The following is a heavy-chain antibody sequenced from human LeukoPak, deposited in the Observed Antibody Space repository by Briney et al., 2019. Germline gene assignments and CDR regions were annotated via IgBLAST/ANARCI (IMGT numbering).Heavy chain of an antibody. CDR3: AKGTERYREVSSFDF. CDR1: GFTFNTYT. V-gene: IGHV3-23*01. J-gene: IGHJ4*02. Sequence: GGSLRLSCAASGFTFNTYTMNWVRQAPGKGLEWVSAITARGDGTYYADLVKGRFTISRDNSRNTLYLQMNSLRSEDSAAYYCAKGTERYREVSSFDFWGQGTLVTVSS. CDR2: ITARGDGT. D-gene: IGHD3-10*01.